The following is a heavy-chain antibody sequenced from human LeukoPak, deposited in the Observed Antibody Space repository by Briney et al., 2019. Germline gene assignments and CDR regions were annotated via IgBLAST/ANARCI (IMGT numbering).Heavy chain of an antibody. V-gene: IGHV3-21*01. Sequence: KAGGSLRLSCAASGFTFSSYSMNWVRQAPGKGLEWVSSISSSSSYIYYADSVKGRFTISRDNAKNSLYLQMNSLRAEDTAVYYCARDGNLGRNWFDPWGQGTLVTVSS. CDR1: GFTFSSYS. J-gene: IGHJ5*02. D-gene: IGHD7-27*01. CDR2: ISSSSSYI. CDR3: ARDGNLGRNWFDP.